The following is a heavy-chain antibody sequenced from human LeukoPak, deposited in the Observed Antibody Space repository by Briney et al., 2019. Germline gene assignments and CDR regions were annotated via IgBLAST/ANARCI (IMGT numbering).Heavy chain of an antibody. V-gene: IGHV7-4-1*02. CDR2: INTNTGNP. CDR1: GYTFTSYD. J-gene: IGHJ3*02. Sequence: EASVKVSCKSSGYTFTSYDINWVRQASGQGLEWMGWINTNTGNPTYAQGFTGRFVFSLDTSVSTAYLQISSLKAEDTAVYYCARDQRYCGGDCYDAFDIWGQGTMVTVSS. D-gene: IGHD2-21*02. CDR3: ARDQRYCGGDCYDAFDI.